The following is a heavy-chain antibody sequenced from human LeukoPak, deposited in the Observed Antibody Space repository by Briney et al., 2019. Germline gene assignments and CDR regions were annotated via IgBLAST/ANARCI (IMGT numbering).Heavy chain of an antibody. V-gene: IGHV3-23*01. Sequence: GGSLRLSCAASGFTFSSYAMSWVRQAPGKGLEWVSGISGSGGSTYHADSVKGRFTISRDNSKNTLYLQMNSLRAEDTAVYYCAKGSSPGGYYYMDVWGKGTTVTVSS. J-gene: IGHJ6*03. CDR1: GFTFSSYA. CDR2: ISGSGGST. CDR3: AKGSSPGGYYYMDV. D-gene: IGHD6-13*01.